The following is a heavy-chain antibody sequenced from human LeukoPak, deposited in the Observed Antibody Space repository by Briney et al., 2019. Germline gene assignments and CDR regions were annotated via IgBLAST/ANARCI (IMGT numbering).Heavy chain of an antibody. CDR1: GGSFSAYY. D-gene: IGHD2-15*01. V-gene: IGHV4-34*01. Sequence: SETLSLTCAVYGGSFSAYYWSWIPQPPGKGLEWMVEINHIGSTTYNPSLKSRATISVDTSKKQFSLKLSSLTAADTAVYYCARGSCSGGSCYLYNYYHYMDVWGKGTTVTVSS. J-gene: IGHJ6*03. CDR3: ARGSCSGGSCYLYNYYHYMDV. CDR2: INHIGST.